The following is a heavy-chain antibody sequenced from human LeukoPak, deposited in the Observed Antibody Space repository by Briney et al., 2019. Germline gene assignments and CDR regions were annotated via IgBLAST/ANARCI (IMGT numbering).Heavy chain of an antibody. CDR2: VYYSGST. Sequence: SETLSLTCTVSSGSIGSSSNYWGWIRQAPGRGLEWIGNVYYSGSTFYNPSLKSRVTISVDTSKNQFSLKLRSVTAADTAIYYCARASFNVVFGNWFDPWGQGTLVTVSS. CDR1: SGSIGSSSNY. CDR3: ARASFNVVFGNWFDP. V-gene: IGHV4-39*01. J-gene: IGHJ5*02. D-gene: IGHD2-8*01.